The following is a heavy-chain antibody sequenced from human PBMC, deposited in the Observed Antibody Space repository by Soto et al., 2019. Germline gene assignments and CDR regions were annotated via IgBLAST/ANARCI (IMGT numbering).Heavy chain of an antibody. D-gene: IGHD2-15*01. CDR3: ARESCSGGSCYPRGPNTQREVEDYYYGMDV. CDR1: GYTFTSYG. Sequence: ASVKVSCKASGYTFTSYGISWVRQAPGQGLEWMGWISAYNGNTNYAQKLQGRVTMTTDTSTSTAYMELRSLRSDDTAVYYCARESCSGGSCYPRGPNTQREVEDYYYGMDVWGQGTTVTVSS. J-gene: IGHJ6*02. CDR2: ISAYNGNT. V-gene: IGHV1-18*01.